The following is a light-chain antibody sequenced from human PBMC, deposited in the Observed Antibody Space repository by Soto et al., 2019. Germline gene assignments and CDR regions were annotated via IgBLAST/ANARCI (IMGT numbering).Light chain of an antibody. CDR1: SSNIGGNS. CDR2: DDN. J-gene: IGLJ1*01. Sequence: QSVLTQPPSVSAAPGQKVTISCSGSSSNIGGNSVSWYQQLPGTAPKLLIYDDNKRPSGIPDRFSGSKSGTSATLGITGSQTPEQAHYYSGSWDRSLSAYAFGTGTKVTV. V-gene: IGLV1-51*01. CDR3: GSWDRSLSAYA.